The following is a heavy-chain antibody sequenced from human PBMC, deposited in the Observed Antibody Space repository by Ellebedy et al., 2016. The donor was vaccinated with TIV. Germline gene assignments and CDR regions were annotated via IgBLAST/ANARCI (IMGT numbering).Heavy chain of an antibody. CDR3: ATDGSYGDFRSPAHAFEA. Sequence: GESLKISCAASGFTFNSYWMTWVRQAPGKGLEWVANINQDGSDKYYVDSLRGRFTISRDNTKSSLYLQMNSLRAEDTAVYFCATDGSYGDFRSPAHAFEAWGQGTMVSVSS. CDR1: GFTFNSYW. J-gene: IGHJ3*01. D-gene: IGHD4-17*01. CDR2: INQDGSDK. V-gene: IGHV3-7*01.